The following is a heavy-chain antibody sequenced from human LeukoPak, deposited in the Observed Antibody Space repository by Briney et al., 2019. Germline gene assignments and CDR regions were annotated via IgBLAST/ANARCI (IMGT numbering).Heavy chain of an antibody. CDR1: GGSISNSF. V-gene: IGHV4-4*09. CDR2: IHANGNT. D-gene: IGHD5-24*01. J-gene: IGHJ4*02. Sequence: PSETLSLTCTVSGGSISNSFWGWIRQTPGKRLEWIGHIHANGNTNYNPSLESRATISVDTSKNHFSLRLSSVTAADTAVYYCARGRDAYKVGYWGQGTLVTVSS. CDR3: ARGRDAYKVGY.